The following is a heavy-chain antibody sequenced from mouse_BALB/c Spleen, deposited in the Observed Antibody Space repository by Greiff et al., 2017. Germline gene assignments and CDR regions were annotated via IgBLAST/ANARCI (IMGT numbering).Heavy chain of an antibody. J-gene: IGHJ4*01. Sequence: EVKLQESGGGLVQPGGSRKLSCAASGFTFSSFGMHWVRQAPEKGLEWVAYISSGSSTIYYADTVKGRFTISRDNPKNTLFLQMTSLRSEDTAMYYCARDRPLYAMDYWGQGTSVTVSS. CDR1: GFTFSSFG. CDR2: ISSGSSTI. V-gene: IGHV5-17*02. CDR3: ARDRPLYAMDY. D-gene: IGHD2-14*01.